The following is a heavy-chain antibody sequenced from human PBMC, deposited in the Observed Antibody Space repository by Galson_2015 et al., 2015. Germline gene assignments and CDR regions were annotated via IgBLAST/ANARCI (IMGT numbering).Heavy chain of an antibody. CDR1: GFTFSTYG. CDR2: VWHDGSNK. Sequence: SLRLSCAAPGFTFSTYGIHWVRQAPGKGLEWVSLVWHDGSNKYYADSVKGRFTISRDNSKNTLYLQMNSLRAEDTAVYYCARPIFAYGQIQFGMDVWGQGTSVTVSS. CDR3: ARPIFAYGQIQFGMDV. J-gene: IGHJ6*02. V-gene: IGHV3-33*01. D-gene: IGHD3-9*01.